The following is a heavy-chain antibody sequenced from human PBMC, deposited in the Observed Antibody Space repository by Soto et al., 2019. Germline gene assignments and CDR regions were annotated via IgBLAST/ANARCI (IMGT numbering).Heavy chain of an antibody. D-gene: IGHD3-3*01. CDR2: IKPSGGGT. J-gene: IGHJ4*02. V-gene: IGHV1-46*01. CDR3: GRPIIPIWVGREPSDS. CDR1: GYPFRSYY. Sequence: RASGKVSCKATGYPFRSYYIHWVRQAPRQGLEWMGIIKPSGGGTGYSQNFRGRLLMPRETSTNTVHMELRDLRSDDTAVYFCGRPIIPIWVGREPSDSWGQGTLGTVSS.